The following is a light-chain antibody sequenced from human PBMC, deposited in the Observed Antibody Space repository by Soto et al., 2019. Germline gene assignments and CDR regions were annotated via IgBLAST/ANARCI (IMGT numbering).Light chain of an antibody. CDR1: QSVGSS. J-gene: IGKJ1*01. CDR2: DAF. Sequence: EIVLTQSPATLSLSPGERATLSCRASQSVGSSLAWYQQKPGQAPRRLIYDAFNRATGIPARFSGSGSGTDFTLTVSSLEPEDFAVYYCLQRSNWPWTFGQGTKVEI. CDR3: LQRSNWPWT. V-gene: IGKV3-11*01.